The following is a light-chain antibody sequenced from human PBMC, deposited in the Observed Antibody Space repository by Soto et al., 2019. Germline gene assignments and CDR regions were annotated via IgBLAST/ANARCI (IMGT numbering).Light chain of an antibody. Sequence: EIVLTQSPATMSLSPGERAAIACRASQNVRNYLAWYQQRPRQPPRLLIYDASNRAAGIPVRLSGSGSGTDFNLTISSLEPEDFAVYYCQQRSSWPPFTFGPGTKVEFK. V-gene: IGKV3-11*01. CDR3: QQRSSWPPFT. J-gene: IGKJ3*01. CDR2: DAS. CDR1: QNVRNY.